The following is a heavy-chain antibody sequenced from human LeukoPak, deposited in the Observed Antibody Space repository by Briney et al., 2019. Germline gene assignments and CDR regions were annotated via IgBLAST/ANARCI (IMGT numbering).Heavy chain of an antibody. Sequence: SETLSLTCTVSGGSISSGGYYWRWIRQHPGKGLEWIGYIYYSGSTYYNPSLKSRVTISVDTSKNQFSLKLSSVTAADTAVYYCARSVIAYDSSGYYGFWGQGTLVTVSS. CDR1: GGSISSGGYY. CDR2: IYYSGST. J-gene: IGHJ4*02. CDR3: ARSVIAYDSSGYYGF. D-gene: IGHD3-22*01. V-gene: IGHV4-31*03.